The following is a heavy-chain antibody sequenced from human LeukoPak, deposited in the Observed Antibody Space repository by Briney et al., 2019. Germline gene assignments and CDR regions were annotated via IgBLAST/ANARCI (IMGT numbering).Heavy chain of an antibody. D-gene: IGHD1-7*01. CDR1: GFTFSSYA. CDR3: AKDPRTGTTFSATAAFDI. CDR2: ISGSGGST. Sequence: GESLRLSCPASGFTFSSYAMSWVRQAPGKGLEWVSGISGSGGSTYFADSVKGRFTISRDNSKNSLYLQMNSLRAEDTALYYCAKDPRTGTTFSATAAFDIWGQGTMVTVSS. V-gene: IGHV3-23*01. J-gene: IGHJ3*02.